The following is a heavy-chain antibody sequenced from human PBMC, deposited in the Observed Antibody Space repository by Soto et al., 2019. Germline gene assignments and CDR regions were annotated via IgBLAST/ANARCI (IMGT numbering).Heavy chain of an antibody. V-gene: IGHV1-46*03. D-gene: IGHD3-10*01. J-gene: IGHJ6*02. Sequence: ASVKVSCKASGYTLTIYYMHWVRQAPGQGLEWMGIINPSGGSTSYAQKFQGRVTMTRDTSTSTVYMELSSLRSEDTAMYYCARDRGGYYSGMDVWGQGTTVTVSS. CDR3: ARDRGGYYSGMDV. CDR2: INPSGGST. CDR1: GYTLTIYY.